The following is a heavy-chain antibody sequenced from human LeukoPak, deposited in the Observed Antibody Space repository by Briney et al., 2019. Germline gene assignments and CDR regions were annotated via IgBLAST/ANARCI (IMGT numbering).Heavy chain of an antibody. V-gene: IGHV4-34*01. CDR3: ARGTRYYRASPYYHYYYMDV. D-gene: IGHD1-26*01. CDR1: GDSISSYY. Sequence: SETLSLTCAVSGDSISSYYWSWIRQPPGKGLEWIGEINHGGSTNYNPFLKSRVTISVDTSKNQFSLILNSVTAADTAVYYCARGTRYYRASPYYHYYYMDVWGKGTTVTVSS. J-gene: IGHJ6*03. CDR2: INHGGST.